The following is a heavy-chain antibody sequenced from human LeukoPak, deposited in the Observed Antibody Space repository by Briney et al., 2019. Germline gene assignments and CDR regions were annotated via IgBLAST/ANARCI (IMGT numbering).Heavy chain of an antibody. V-gene: IGHV4-4*09. J-gene: IGHJ5*02. D-gene: IGHD6-19*01. CDR2: ICNSGGT. CDR1: GDSISTYY. CDR3: AKTGRPNNSGWYRWFDP. Sequence: SETLSLTCTVSGDSISTYYWSWIRQPPGKGLEWIGGICNSGGTNYNPSLKSRVTISVDTSKNQFSLNLSSVTAADTAVYYCAKTGRPNNSGWYRWFDPWGQGTLVTVSS.